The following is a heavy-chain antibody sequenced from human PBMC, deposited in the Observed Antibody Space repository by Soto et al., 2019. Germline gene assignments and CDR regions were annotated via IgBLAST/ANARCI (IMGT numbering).Heavy chain of an antibody. CDR2: ISSDGGTI. CDR3: VRVGIVARPY. CDR1: GLTFSKFE. J-gene: IGHJ4*02. V-gene: IGHV3-48*03. Sequence: EVQMVESGGGLVQPGGSLRLSCEVSGLTFSKFEMTWVRQAPGQGLEWVSSISSDGGTIYYADSVKGRFTISRDNDKNLLYLQMNSLKGEDTATYYCVRVGIVARPYWGQGTPVTVSS. D-gene: IGHD2-21*01.